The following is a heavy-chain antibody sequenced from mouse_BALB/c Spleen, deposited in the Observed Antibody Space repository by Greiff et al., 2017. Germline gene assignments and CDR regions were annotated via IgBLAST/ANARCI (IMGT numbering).Heavy chain of an antibody. J-gene: IGHJ1*01. CDR3: ARRAYGSILYFDV. CDR1: GYSITSDYA. CDR2: ISYSGST. V-gene: IGHV3-2*02. D-gene: IGHD1-1*01. Sequence: EVKLEESGPGLVKPSQSLSLTCTVTGYSITSDYAWNWIRQFPGNKLEWMGYISYSGSTSYNPSLKSRISITRDTSKNQFFLQLNSVTTEDTATYYCARRAYGSILYFDVWGAGTTVTVSS.